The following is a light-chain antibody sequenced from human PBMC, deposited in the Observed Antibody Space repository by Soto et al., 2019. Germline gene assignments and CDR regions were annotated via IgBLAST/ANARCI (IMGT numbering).Light chain of an antibody. Sequence: DIQMTQSPSTLSASXGDRVTITCRASQSISTWLAWYQQKPGKAPKLLIYTASNLERGVPSRFSGSGSGTEFTLTISSRQPDDFATYYCQQHNSYPRTFGQGTKVEIK. CDR2: TAS. V-gene: IGKV1-5*03. J-gene: IGKJ1*01. CDR1: QSISTW. CDR3: QQHNSYPRT.